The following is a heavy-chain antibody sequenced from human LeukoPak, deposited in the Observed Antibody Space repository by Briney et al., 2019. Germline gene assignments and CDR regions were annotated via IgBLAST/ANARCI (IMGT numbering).Heavy chain of an antibody. V-gene: IGHV3-53*01. D-gene: IGHD6-6*01. J-gene: IGHJ4*02. CDR1: GFTVSSNY. CDR3: ARGGAARSAGH. CDR2: IYSGGDT. Sequence: GGSLRLSCAASGFTVSSNYVSWVRQAPGKGLEWVSVIYSGGDTYYADSVKGRFTLSRDNSKTLLYLQMNSLRAEATAVYYCARGGAARSAGHWGQGTLVTVSS.